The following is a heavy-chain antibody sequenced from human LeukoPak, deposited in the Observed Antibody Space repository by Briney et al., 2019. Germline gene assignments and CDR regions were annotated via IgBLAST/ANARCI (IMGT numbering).Heavy chain of an antibody. D-gene: IGHD3-10*01. CDR1: GFTFDNYR. Sequence: GGSLRLSCAASGFTFDNYRMSWVRQAPGKGLEWVSTVNADGGNTYYADSVKGRFTISRDNSKNTLYLQMNSLRAEDTAVYYCARAELVWFGDAFDIWGQGTMVTVSS. CDR2: VNADGGNT. J-gene: IGHJ3*02. CDR3: ARAELVWFGDAFDI. V-gene: IGHV3-23*01.